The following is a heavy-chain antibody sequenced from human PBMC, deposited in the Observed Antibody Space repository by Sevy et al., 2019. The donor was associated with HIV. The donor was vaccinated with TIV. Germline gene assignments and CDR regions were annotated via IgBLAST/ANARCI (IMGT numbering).Heavy chain of an antibody. CDR2: IYWNDDK. D-gene: IGHD3-22*01. V-gene: IGHV2-5*01. CDR3: AHTSYYDSRESPYDAFDI. CDR1: GFSITTSGLG. Sequence: CGPTLVKPTQTLTLTCTFSGFSITTSGLGVGWIRQPPGKSLEWLAIIYWNDDKRSSPSLKSRLTLTKDTSQNQVDLTMTNMDPVDTGTHYCAHTSYYDSRESPYDAFDIWGQGTSVSVSS. J-gene: IGHJ3*02.